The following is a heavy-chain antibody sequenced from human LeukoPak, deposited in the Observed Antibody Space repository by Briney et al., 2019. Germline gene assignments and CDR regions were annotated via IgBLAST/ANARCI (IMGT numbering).Heavy chain of an antibody. CDR3: AQGFSSGWYPY. CDR1: GFSVSSLG. CDR2: ISVNGETT. V-gene: IGHV3-23*01. J-gene: IGHJ4*02. D-gene: IGHD6-19*01. Sequence: GGSLRLSRAVSGFSVSSLGMSWVRQAPGKGLEWISAISVNGETTWYADSVRGRFIISRDNSKNTLYLQLSSLRAEDTAVYYCAQGFSSGWYPYWGQGSLVSVSS.